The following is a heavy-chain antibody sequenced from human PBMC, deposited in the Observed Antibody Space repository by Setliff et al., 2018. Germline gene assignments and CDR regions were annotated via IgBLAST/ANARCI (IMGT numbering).Heavy chain of an antibody. D-gene: IGHD3-22*01. V-gene: IGHV4-39*07. J-gene: IGHJ4*02. Sequence: SETLSLTCTVSGGSISSRSYYWGWNRQPPGKGLEWIGSIYYSGSTYYKPSLKSRVTISVDTSKNQFSLKLSSVTAADTAVYYCARQLCSSGYCYATTFDYWGQGTLVTVSS. CDR2: IYYSGST. CDR1: GGSISSRSYY. CDR3: ARQLCSSGYCYATTFDY.